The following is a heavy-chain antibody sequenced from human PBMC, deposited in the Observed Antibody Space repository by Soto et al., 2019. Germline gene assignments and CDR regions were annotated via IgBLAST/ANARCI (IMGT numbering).Heavy chain of an antibody. D-gene: IGHD3-22*01. CDR2: IDPSDSYS. J-gene: IGHJ6*02. V-gene: IGHV5-10-1*01. Sequence: GESLKISCKGSGYTFTNYWINWVRQMPGKGLEWLGRIDPSDSYSNFSPSFQGHVTVSADKSISTAYLQWSSLKASDTAIYYCARRDSSGDVWGQGTTVTVSS. CDR3: ARRDSSGDV. CDR1: GYTFTNYW.